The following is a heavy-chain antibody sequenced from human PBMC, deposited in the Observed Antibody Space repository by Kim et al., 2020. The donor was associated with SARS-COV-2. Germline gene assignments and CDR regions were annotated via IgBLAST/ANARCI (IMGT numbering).Heavy chain of an antibody. CDR2: IKQDGSEK. V-gene: IGHV3-7*03. Sequence: GGSLRLSCAASGFTFSSYWMSWVRQAPGKGLEWVANIKQDGSEKYYVDSVKGRFTISRDNAKNSLYLQMNSLRAEDTAVYYCARDPIIDYYYDSSGYFDYWGQGTLVTVSS. CDR1: GFTFSSYW. D-gene: IGHD3-22*01. J-gene: IGHJ4*02. CDR3: ARDPIIDYYYDSSGYFDY.